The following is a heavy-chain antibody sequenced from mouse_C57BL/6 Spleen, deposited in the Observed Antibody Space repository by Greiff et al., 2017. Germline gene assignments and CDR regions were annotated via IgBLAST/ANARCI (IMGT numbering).Heavy chain of an antibody. CDR3: TRSGFDY. D-gene: IGHD3-1*01. CDR2: IDPETGGT. Sequence: VQLQESGAELVRPGASVTLSCKASGYTFTDYEMHWVKQTPVHGLEWIGAIDPETGGTAYNQKFKGKAILTADKSSSTAYMELRSLTSEDSAVYYCTRSGFDYWGQGTTLTVSS. V-gene: IGHV1-15*01. CDR1: GYTFTDYE. J-gene: IGHJ2*01.